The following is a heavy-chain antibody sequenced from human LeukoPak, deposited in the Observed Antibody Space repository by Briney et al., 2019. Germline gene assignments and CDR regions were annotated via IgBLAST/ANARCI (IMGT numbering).Heavy chain of an antibody. D-gene: IGHD2-15*01. CDR1: GYTFTSYA. J-gene: IGHJ4*02. V-gene: IGHV1-2*02. CDR2: INPNSGGT. Sequence: ASVKVSCKASGYTFTSYAMNWVRQAPGQGLEWMGWINPNSGGTNYAQKFQGRVTMTRDTSISTAYMELSRLRSDDTAVYYCARGPVGRYCSGGSCYRGLDYWGQGTLVTVSS. CDR3: ARGPVGRYCSGGSCYRGLDY.